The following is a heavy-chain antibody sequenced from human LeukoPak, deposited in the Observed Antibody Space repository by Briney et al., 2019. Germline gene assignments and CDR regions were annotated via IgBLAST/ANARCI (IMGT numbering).Heavy chain of an antibody. D-gene: IGHD3-22*01. J-gene: IGHJ4*02. Sequence: SETLSLTCAVYGGSFSGYYWSWIRQPPGKGLEWIREINHSGSTNYNPSLKSRVTISVDTSKNQFSLKLSSVTAADTAVYYCASTKDYYDSSGPPYWGQGTLVTVSS. V-gene: IGHV4-34*01. CDR3: ASTKDYYDSSGPPY. CDR1: GGSFSGYY. CDR2: INHSGST.